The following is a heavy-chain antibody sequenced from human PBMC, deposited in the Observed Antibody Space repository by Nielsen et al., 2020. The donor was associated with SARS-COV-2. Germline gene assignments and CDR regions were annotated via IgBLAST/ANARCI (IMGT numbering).Heavy chain of an antibody. Sequence: GGSLRLSCAASGFTFDDYAMHWVRQAPGKGLEWVSYISSSGSTIYYADSVKGRFTISRDNAKNSLYLQMNSLRAEDTAVYYCARDYSYGLDYWGQGTLVTVSS. CDR1: GFTFDDYA. CDR2: ISSSGSTI. CDR3: ARDYSYGLDY. J-gene: IGHJ4*02. V-gene: IGHV3-48*03. D-gene: IGHD5-18*01.